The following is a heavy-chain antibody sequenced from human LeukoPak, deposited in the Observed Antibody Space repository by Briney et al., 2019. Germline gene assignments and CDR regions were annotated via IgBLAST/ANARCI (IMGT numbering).Heavy chain of an antibody. V-gene: IGHV1-46*01. Sequence: ASVKVSCKASGYTFTSYYMHWVRQAPGQGLEWMGIINPSGGSTSYAQKFQGRVTMTRDTSTSTVYMELSSLRSEDTAVYYCARDRGQWLVGPPGWYFDLWGRGTLVTVSS. CDR3: ARDRGQWLVGPPGWYFDL. CDR2: INPSGGST. J-gene: IGHJ2*01. D-gene: IGHD6-19*01. CDR1: GYTFTSYY.